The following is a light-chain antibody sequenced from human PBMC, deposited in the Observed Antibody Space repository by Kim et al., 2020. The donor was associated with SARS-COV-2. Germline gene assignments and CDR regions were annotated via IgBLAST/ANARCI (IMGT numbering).Light chain of an antibody. J-gene: IGKJ2*03. CDR1: QGISSW. V-gene: IGKV1D-12*01. CDR3: QQGKTFPYS. Sequence: DIQMTQSPTSVSAFVGDRVTITCRASQGISSWLAWYQQKPGTPPKLLIYDASNLQSGVPSRFSGSASGTDFTLTISSLQAEDVATYFCQQGKTFPYSFGQGTKLEI. CDR2: DAS.